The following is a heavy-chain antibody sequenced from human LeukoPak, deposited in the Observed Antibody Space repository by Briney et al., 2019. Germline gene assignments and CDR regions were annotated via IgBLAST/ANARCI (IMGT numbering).Heavy chain of an antibody. Sequence: ASLTVSFTASADTFISYAINWVRPAAGQGLEWMACMHPNGGNTGYAQRFQGRVTMTKNTSITTAYMELSSLRSEDTAVYFCARALSWTSESYYYMDVWGKGTTVTVSS. V-gene: IGHV1-8*01. D-gene: IGHD3/OR15-3a*01. CDR2: MHPNGGNT. J-gene: IGHJ6*03. CDR3: ARALSWTSESYYYMDV. CDR1: ADTFISYA.